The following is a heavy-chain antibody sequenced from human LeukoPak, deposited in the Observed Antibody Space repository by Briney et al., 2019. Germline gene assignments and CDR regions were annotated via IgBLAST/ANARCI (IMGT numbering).Heavy chain of an antibody. CDR2: ISPNSGDT. Sequence: ASVKVSCKASGYTLTGYYMHWVRQAPGQGLEWMGWISPNSGDTDYAQKFQGRVAMTRDTSINTAYMELSRLRSDDTAVYYCARETEMANLDYWGQGTLVTVSS. D-gene: IGHD5-24*01. J-gene: IGHJ4*02. CDR3: ARETEMANLDY. V-gene: IGHV1-2*02. CDR1: GYTLTGYY.